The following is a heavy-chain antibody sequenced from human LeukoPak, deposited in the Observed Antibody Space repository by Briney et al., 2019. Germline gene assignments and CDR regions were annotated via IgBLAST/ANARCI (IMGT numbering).Heavy chain of an antibody. V-gene: IGHV3-11*01. D-gene: IGHD3-22*01. CDR3: ASPSPSYYYTAGYYYGMDV. Sequence: GGSLRLSCAASGFTFSDYYMSWIRQAPGKGLEWVSYISSSGSTIYYADSVKGRFTISRDNAKNSLYLQMNSLRAEDTAVYYCASPSPSYYYTAGYYYGMDVWGQGTTVTVSS. J-gene: IGHJ6*02. CDR1: GFTFSDYY. CDR2: ISSSGSTI.